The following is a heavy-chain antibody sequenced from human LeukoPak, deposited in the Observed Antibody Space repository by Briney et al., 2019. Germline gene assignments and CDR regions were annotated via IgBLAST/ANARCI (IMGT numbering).Heavy chain of an antibody. V-gene: IGHV3-30-3*01. J-gene: IGHJ4*02. CDR3: ARGRDSGSFIIDY. Sequence: PGRSLRLSCAGSGFTFASYAVHWVRQAPGKRLEWVAFISSDGTTEHYRDSVKGRFTLSRDNSKNTVSLQMNSLGTEDTAVYYCARGRDSGSFIIDYWGQGTLVTVSS. CDR2: ISSDGTTE. D-gene: IGHD3-10*01. CDR1: GFTFASYA.